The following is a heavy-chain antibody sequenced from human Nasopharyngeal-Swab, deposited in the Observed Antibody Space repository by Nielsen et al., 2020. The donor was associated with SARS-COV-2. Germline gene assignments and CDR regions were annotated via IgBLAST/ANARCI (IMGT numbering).Heavy chain of an antibody. Sequence: WIRQPPGKGLEWVANIWHDGSHENYVDSVKGRFTISRDNSKNTLYLQMNSLRAEDTAVYYCARDLGSTFYYFDYWGQGTLVTVSS. V-gene: IGHV3-33*01. D-gene: IGHD3-10*01. CDR3: ARDLGSTFYYFDY. CDR2: IWHDGSHE. J-gene: IGHJ4*02.